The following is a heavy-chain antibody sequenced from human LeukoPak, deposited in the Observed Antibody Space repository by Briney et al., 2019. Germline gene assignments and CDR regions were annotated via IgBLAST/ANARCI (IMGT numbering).Heavy chain of an antibody. CDR3: ARGSGATSADRFDY. CDR1: GSTFNNYG. Sequence: ASVKVSCKASGSTFNNYGFNWVRQAPGQGLEWMGWISAYNGNTDIAQKVQGRVTMTTDTSTSTAYMELRSLRSDDTAVYYCARGSGATSADRFDYWGQGTLVTVSS. CDR2: ISAYNGNT. V-gene: IGHV1-18*01. J-gene: IGHJ4*02. D-gene: IGHD5-24*01.